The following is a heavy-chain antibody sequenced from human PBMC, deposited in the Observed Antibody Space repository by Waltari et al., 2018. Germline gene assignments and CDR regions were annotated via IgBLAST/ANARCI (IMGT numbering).Heavy chain of an antibody. CDR3: TRDKSLAAAGTTNYYYSMDV. Sequence: EVQLVESGGALVQPGRSLRLSCTASGFTFGDYAMSWVRQAPGKGLEWVGIIRSKAYGGTTEYAYLQMNSLKTEDTALYYCTRDKSLAAAGTTNYYYSMDVWGQGTTVTVSS. V-gene: IGHV3-49*04. CDR1: GFTFGDYA. D-gene: IGHD6-13*01. J-gene: IGHJ6*02. CDR2: IRSKAYGGTT.